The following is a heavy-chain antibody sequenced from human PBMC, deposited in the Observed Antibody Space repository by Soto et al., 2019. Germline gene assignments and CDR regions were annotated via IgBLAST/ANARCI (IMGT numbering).Heavy chain of an antibody. CDR3: ASGPPIFGVVIIRRFSSRKGLNFDY. Sequence: QVQLVQSGAEVKKPGASVKVSCKASGYTFTSYDINWVRQATGQGLEWMGWMNPNSGNTGYAQKFQGRVTMTRNTSISTAYMELSSLRSEDTAVYYCASGPPIFGVVIIRRFSSRKGLNFDYWGQGTLVTVSS. V-gene: IGHV1-8*01. J-gene: IGHJ4*02. D-gene: IGHD3-3*01. CDR1: GYTFTSYD. CDR2: MNPNSGNT.